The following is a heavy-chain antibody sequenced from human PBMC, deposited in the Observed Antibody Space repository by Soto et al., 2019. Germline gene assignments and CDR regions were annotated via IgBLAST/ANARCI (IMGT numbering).Heavy chain of an antibody. CDR2: IIPIFASP. CDR3: ARDAGIPVVGRGTSFKY. V-gene: IGHV1-69*18. J-gene: IGHJ4*02. CDR1: GGTFSNYA. Sequence: QVQLVQSGAEVKKPGSSVKVSCKASGGTFSNYAITWVRQAPGQGLECTGTIIPIFASPRYAQKFQSRVTLTADDSTNTTYVDLSSLRSDDTPVYYCARDAGIPVVGRGTSFKYWGQGTLVIVSP. D-gene: IGHD6-19*01.